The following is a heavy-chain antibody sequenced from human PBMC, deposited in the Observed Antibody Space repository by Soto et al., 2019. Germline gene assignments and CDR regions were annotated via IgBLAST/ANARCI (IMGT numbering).Heavy chain of an antibody. CDR2: IDPSDSYT. Sequence: GESLKISCKDSGYSFISYLISWVRQMTGKGLEWMGRIDPSDSYTNYSPSFQGHVTISADKSISTAYLQWSSLKASDTAMYYCARRLGSSWYLWFDPWSQGTLVTVSS. CDR1: GYSFISYL. CDR3: ARRLGSSWYLWFDP. D-gene: IGHD6-13*01. V-gene: IGHV5-10-1*01. J-gene: IGHJ5*02.